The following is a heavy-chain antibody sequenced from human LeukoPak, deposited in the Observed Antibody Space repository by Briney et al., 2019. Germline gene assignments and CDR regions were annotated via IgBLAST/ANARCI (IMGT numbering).Heavy chain of an antibody. V-gene: IGHV4-59*08. D-gene: IGHD3-22*01. CDR2: IYYSGST. CDR1: DGSINSFY. CDR3: ARGRGDYYDSSGYSDY. Sequence: PSETLSLTCTGSDGSINSFYWSWIRQPPGKGLEWIGYIYYSGSTNYNPSLKSRVTISVDTSKNQFSLKLSSVTAADTAVYYCARGRGDYYDSSGYSDYWGQGTLVTVSS. J-gene: IGHJ4*02.